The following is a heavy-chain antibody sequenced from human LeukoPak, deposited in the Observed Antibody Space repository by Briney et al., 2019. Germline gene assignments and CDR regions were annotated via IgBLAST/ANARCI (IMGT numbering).Heavy chain of an antibody. D-gene: IGHD4-11*01. V-gene: IGHV1-69*04. CDR1: GGTFSSYA. Sequence: GASVKVSCKASGGTFSSYAISWVRQAPGQGLEWMGRIIPILGIANYAQKFQGRVTITADKSTSTAYMELSSLRSEDTAVYYCARGGSNYHYMDVWGKGTTVTVSS. CDR2: IIPILGIA. J-gene: IGHJ6*03. CDR3: ARGGSNYHYMDV.